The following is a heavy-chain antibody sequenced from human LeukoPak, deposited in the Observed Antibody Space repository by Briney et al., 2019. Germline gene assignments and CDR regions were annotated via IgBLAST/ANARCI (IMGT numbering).Heavy chain of an antibody. Sequence: GGSLRLSCAASGFTFSSYWMNWVRQAPGKGLEWVANIKQDGSVKNYVDSVKGRFTISRDNAKNSLFLQMNSLRAEDTAVYYCARDPSGSPVFDPWGQGTLVTVSP. D-gene: IGHD3-10*01. CDR2: IKQDGSVK. CDR3: ARDPSGSPVFDP. J-gene: IGHJ5*02. V-gene: IGHV3-7*01. CDR1: GFTFSSYW.